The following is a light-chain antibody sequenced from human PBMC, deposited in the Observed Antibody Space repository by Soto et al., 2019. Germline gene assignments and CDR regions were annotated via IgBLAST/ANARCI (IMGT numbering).Light chain of an antibody. CDR2: DVS. V-gene: IGLV2-14*01. J-gene: IGLJ2*01. CDR3: SSYTSSSTL. CDR1: SSDVGGYNY. Sequence: QSALTQPASVSGSPGQSITISCTGTSSDVGGYNYVSWYQQHPGKAPKLMIYDVSNRPSGVSNRFSGSKSGNTASLTSSGLQAEDEYDYYCSSYTSSSTLFGGGTQLTVL.